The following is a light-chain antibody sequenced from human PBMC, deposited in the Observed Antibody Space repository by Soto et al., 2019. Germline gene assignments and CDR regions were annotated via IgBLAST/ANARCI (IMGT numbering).Light chain of an antibody. Sequence: VLTQSPLSSPVTLGQPASISCRSSQSLVYSDGNTYLSWLQQRPGQPPRLLIYQVSNRFSGVQDRFSGSGAGTDFSLKISRVEAEDVGVYSCIQFLHFPRTFGQGTKVEIK. CDR3: IQFLHFPRT. V-gene: IGKV2-24*01. J-gene: IGKJ1*01. CDR1: QSLVYSDGNTY. CDR2: QVS.